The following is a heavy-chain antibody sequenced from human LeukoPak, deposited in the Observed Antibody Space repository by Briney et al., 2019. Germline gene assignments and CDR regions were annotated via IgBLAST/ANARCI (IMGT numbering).Heavy chain of an antibody. CDR3: ARRPNGSSRRWYTPNDGYFDY. J-gene: IGHJ4*02. D-gene: IGHD6-13*01. Sequence: PGGSLRLSCAASGFTFSSYSMNWVRQAPGKGLEWVSSISSSSSYIYYADSVKGRFTISRDNAKNSLYLQMNSLRAEDTAVYYCARRPNGSSRRWYTPNDGYFDYWGQGTLVTVSS. CDR2: ISSSSSYI. V-gene: IGHV3-21*01. CDR1: GFTFSSYS.